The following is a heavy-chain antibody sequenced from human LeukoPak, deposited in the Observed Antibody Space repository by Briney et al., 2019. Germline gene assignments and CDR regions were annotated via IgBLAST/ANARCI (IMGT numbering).Heavy chain of an antibody. CDR3: ARTYNWNPSWFDP. J-gene: IGHJ5*02. D-gene: IGHD1-20*01. CDR1: GGSINNASYF. Sequence: PSETLSLTCTVSGGSINNASYFWSWIRQHPVTGLEWIGYIYYGGSTYYNPSLKSRVTISVDTSKNQFSLKLTSVTAADTAVYHCARTYNWNPSWFDPWGQGTLVTVSS. V-gene: IGHV4-31*02. CDR2: IYYGGST.